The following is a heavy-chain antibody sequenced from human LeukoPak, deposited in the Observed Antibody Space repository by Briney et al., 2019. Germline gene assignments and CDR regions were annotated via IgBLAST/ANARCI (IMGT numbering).Heavy chain of an antibody. CDR2: IHNN. CDR3: AREIVGGFNPGAY. J-gene: IGHJ4*02. Sequence: PSETLSLTCTASPDSTTSNFWSWVRQPPGKGLEWIGEIHNNPSLQSRVTISIDRSKNQIALELSSVTAADTAVYYCAREIVGGFNPGAYWGQGTLVTVSS. D-gene: IGHD1-14*01. V-gene: IGHV4-4*02. CDR1: PDSTTSNF.